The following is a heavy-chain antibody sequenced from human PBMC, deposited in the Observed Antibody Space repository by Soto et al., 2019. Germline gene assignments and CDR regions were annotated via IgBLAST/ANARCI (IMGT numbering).Heavy chain of an antibody. Sequence: EVQLVESGGGLVQPGGSLRLSCAASGFTFSSYAMHWVRQAPGKGLEYVSAISSNGGSTYYANSVKGRFTISRDNSKNTLYLQMGSLRAEDMAVYYCARDSYGDYVGAPFDYWGQGTLVTVFS. D-gene: IGHD4-17*01. J-gene: IGHJ4*02. CDR1: GFTFSSYA. CDR3: ARDSYGDYVGAPFDY. CDR2: ISSNGGST. V-gene: IGHV3-64*01.